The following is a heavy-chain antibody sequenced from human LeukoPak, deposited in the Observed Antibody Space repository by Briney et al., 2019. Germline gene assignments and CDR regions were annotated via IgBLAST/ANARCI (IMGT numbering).Heavy chain of an antibody. CDR3: VSGRGYYEY. V-gene: IGHV3-23*01. CDR2: ISGSGGSS. J-gene: IGHJ4*02. CDR1: GLTFTTSA. D-gene: IGHD2-15*01. Sequence: PGGSLRLSCAATGLTFTTSAMTWVRQAPGKGLEWVSSISGSGGSSYHADSVKGRFTISRDNSKNTVYLHMNSLRADDTAIYYCVSGRGYYEYWGQGTLVTVSS.